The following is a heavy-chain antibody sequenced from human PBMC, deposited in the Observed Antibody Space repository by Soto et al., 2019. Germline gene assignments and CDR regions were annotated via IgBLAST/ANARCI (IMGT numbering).Heavy chain of an antibody. D-gene: IGHD6-6*01. CDR1: GVPIRSYY. V-gene: IGHV4-59*01. CDR3: ARRGGSSSGYYYYAMDV. CDR2: IYYSGST. Sequence: SETLSLTCTVSGVPIRSYYWSWIRQPPGKGLEWIGYIYYSGSTNYNPSLKSRVTISVDTSKNQFSLKLSSVTAADTAVYYYARRGGSSSGYYYYAMDVWGQGTTVTVSS. J-gene: IGHJ6*02.